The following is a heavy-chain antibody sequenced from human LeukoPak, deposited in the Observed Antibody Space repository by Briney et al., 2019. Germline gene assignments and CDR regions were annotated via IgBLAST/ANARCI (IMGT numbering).Heavy chain of an antibody. J-gene: IGHJ4*02. Sequence: PGGSLRLSCAASGFTSSNYWMTWVRQAPGKGLEWVANINRDGSERYYVDSVKGRFTISRDDAKSSLYLQMNSLRAEDTAVYYCARAFGSGYSPPGLWGQGTLVTVSS. D-gene: IGHD3-22*01. CDR3: ARAFGSGYSPPGL. V-gene: IGHV3-7*03. CDR2: INRDGSER. CDR1: GFTSSNYW.